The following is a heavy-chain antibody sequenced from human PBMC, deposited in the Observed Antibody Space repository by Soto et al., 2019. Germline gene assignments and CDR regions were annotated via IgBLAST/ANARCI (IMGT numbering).Heavy chain of an antibody. D-gene: IGHD2-15*01. CDR3: AKLFCSGGSCYSDY. CDR1: GFTFSSYA. CDR2: ISNSGAGT. V-gene: IGHV3-23*01. J-gene: IGHJ4*02. Sequence: EVQLLESGGGLVQPGGSLRLSCAASGFTFSSYAMSWVRQAPGKGLEWVSGISNSGAGTYYADSVKGRFTISRDNSKNTLYVQMNSLRGEDTAVYYCAKLFCSGGSCYSDYWGPGTLVTVSS.